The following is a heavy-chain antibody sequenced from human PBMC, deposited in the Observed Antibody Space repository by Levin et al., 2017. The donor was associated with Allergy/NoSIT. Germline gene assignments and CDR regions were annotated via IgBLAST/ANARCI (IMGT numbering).Heavy chain of an antibody. CDR2: INSDGSST. CDR3: ARAGGYYDSSGYYSGDYYYGMDV. CDR1: GFTFSSYW. J-gene: IGHJ6*02. D-gene: IGHD3-22*01. Sequence: ETLSLTCAASGFTFSSYWMHWVRQAPGKGLVWVSRINSDGSSTSYADSVKGRFTISRDNAKNTLYLQMNSLRAEDTAVYYCARAGGYYDSSGYYSGDYYYGMDVWGQGTTVTVSS. V-gene: IGHV3-74*01.